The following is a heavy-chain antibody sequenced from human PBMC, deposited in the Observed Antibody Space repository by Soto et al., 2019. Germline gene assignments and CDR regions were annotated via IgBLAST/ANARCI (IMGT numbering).Heavy chain of an antibody. CDR2: ISGSGANT. D-gene: IGHD3-22*01. J-gene: IGHJ3*01. Sequence: EVQLLESGRSLVQPGGYLRLSCAASGFSFSNHAMNWVRQAPGKGLEWVSAISGSGANTYYADSVEGRFTISRDNSKNTVYLQMHILRAEDTAVYYCAKSVYFDSSGAFDFWGQGTMVTVSS. V-gene: IGHV3-23*01. CDR3: AKSVYFDSSGAFDF. CDR1: GFSFSNHA.